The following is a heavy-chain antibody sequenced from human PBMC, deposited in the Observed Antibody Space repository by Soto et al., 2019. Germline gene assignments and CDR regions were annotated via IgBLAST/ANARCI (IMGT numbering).Heavy chain of an antibody. CDR3: ARIGTVLTPDDS. D-gene: IGHD2-21*02. Sequence: GGSLRLSCVGSGFTFSTYEMQWVRQAPGKGLEWVSYISSGGSTIFYGESVKGRFTVSRDNDRSSLYLRMNSLRVEDSGVYYCARIGTVLTPDDSWGQGTLVTVSS. CDR2: ISSGGSTI. J-gene: IGHJ4*02. CDR1: GFTFSTYE. V-gene: IGHV3-48*03.